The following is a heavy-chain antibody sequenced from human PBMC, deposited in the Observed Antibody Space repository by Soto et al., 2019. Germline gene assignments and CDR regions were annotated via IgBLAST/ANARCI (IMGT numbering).Heavy chain of an antibody. Sequence: KPGGSMRLSCAASGFTFSSYSMNWVRQAPGKGLEWFSSISSSSSYIYYADSVKGRFTISKDNAKNSLYLQMSSLSEEDTAVYYCARVLLGYARHGGIDYWGQGTLVTVSS. J-gene: IGHJ4*02. V-gene: IGHV3-21*01. D-gene: IGHD2-8*01. CDR2: ISSSSSYI. CDR3: ARVLLGYARHGGIDY. CDR1: GFTFSSYS.